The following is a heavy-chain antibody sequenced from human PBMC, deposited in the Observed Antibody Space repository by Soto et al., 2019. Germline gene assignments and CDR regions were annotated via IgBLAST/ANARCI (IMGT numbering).Heavy chain of an antibody. CDR2: IFYRGNT. Sequence: PSETLSLTCTVSGGSVSCYYWSWIRQTPGKGLEWIGYIFYRGNTLYNPSLQSRVTISVDTSQNRFALSLSSVTAADTAAYYCTRHAIIPKLQYGMDVWGQGASVTVSS. V-gene: IGHV4-59*02. J-gene: IGHJ6*02. D-gene: IGHD2-2*01. CDR3: TRHAIIPKLQYGMDV. CDR1: GGSVSCYY.